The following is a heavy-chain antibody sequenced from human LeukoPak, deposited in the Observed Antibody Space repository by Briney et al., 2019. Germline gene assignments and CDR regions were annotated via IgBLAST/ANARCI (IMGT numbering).Heavy chain of an antibody. CDR1: GFTFNTYA. CDR3: AKKGLASANRPPYFDY. V-gene: IGHV3-23*01. CDR2: IDGSGTRT. Sequence: GGSLRLSCAASGFTFNTYAMNWVRQAPGKGLEWVSEIDGSGTRTYYADSVRGRFTISRDNSKNTLYLQINSLRADDTAVFYCAKKGLASANRPPYFDYSGQGTLVTVSS. D-gene: IGHD6-13*01. J-gene: IGHJ4*02.